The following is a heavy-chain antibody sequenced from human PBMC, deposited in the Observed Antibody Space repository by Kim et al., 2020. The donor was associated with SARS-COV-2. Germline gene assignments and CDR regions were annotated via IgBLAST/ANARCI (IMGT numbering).Heavy chain of an antibody. CDR3: ARARGFKYGLLFDP. V-gene: IGHV4-59*08. CDR1: GGSISNYY. J-gene: IGHJ5*02. Sequence: SETLSLTCTVSGGSISNYYWNWIRQPPGKRLEWIGYISYSGSIYYRGSTKYSPSLKSRVTISVDTSKNQLSLKLSSVTAADTAIYYCARARGFKYGLLFDPWGQGTQVTVSS. D-gene: IGHD2-15*01. CDR2: ISYSGSIYYRGST.